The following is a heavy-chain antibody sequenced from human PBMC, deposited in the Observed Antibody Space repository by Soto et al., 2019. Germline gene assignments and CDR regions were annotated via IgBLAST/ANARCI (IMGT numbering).Heavy chain of an antibody. D-gene: IGHD5-12*01. CDR3: ARDLDGYNAFDY. CDR2: ISYDGSNK. V-gene: IGHV3-30*04. J-gene: IGHJ4*02. Sequence: GGSLRLSCAASGFTFSSYAMHWVRQAPGKGLEWVAVISYDGSNKYYADSVKGRFTISRDNSKNTLYLQMNSLRAEDTAVYYCARDLDGYNAFDYWGQGTLVTVSS. CDR1: GFTFSSYA.